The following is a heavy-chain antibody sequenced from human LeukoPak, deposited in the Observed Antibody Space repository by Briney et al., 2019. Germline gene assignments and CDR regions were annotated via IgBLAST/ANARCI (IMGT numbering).Heavy chain of an antibody. CDR3: ARDRAGTNINVLRYFDWLHTGFDY. CDR1: GGSVSDYY. V-gene: IGHV4-59*02. Sequence: PSETLSLTCTISGGSVSDYYWSWIRQSPGKGLEWIGYIDHTGSTSYSPSLKSRVTMSVDTSKNQFSLKLSSVTAADTAVYYCARDRAGTNINVLRYFDWLHTGFDYWGQGTLVTVSS. D-gene: IGHD3-9*01. CDR2: IDHTGST. J-gene: IGHJ4*02.